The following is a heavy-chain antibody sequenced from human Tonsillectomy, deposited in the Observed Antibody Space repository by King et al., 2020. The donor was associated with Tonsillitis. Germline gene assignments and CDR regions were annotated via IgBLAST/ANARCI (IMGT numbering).Heavy chain of an antibody. D-gene: IGHD6-6*01. J-gene: IGHJ2*01. CDR1: GYSFTSYW. CDR2: IYPGDSDT. Sequence: LQLVQSGAEVKKPGESLKISCKGSGYSFTSYWIGWVRQMPGKGLEWMGIIYPGDSDTRYSPSFQAQVPISADKSISTAYLQWSSLKASDTAMYYCARRRYSSSSLGWYFDLWGRGTLVTVSS. CDR3: ARRRYSSSSLGWYFDL. V-gene: IGHV5-51*03.